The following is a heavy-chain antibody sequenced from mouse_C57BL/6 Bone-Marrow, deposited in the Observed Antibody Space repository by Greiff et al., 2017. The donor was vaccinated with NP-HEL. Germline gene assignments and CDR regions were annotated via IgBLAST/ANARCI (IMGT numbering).Heavy chain of an antibody. CDR3: ARGAITTVVASWFAY. V-gene: IGHV1-53*01. CDR2: INPSNGGT. D-gene: IGHD1-1*01. CDR1: GYTFTSYW. Sequence: QVQLQQPGTELVKPGASVKLSCKASGYTFTSYWMHWVKQRPGQGLEWIGNINPSNGGTNYNEKFKSKATLTVDNSSSTAYMQLSSLTSEDSAVYYCARGAITTVVASWFAYWGQGTLVTVSA. J-gene: IGHJ3*01.